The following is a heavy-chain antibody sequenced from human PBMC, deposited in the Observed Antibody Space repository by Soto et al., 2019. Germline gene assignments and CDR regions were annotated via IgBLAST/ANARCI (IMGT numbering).Heavy chain of an antibody. V-gene: IGHV3-21*06. CDR1: VFTFTRYS. CDR3: ARESEDLTSNFDY. Sequence: GPLRLACAAPVFTFTRYSMNWVREAPGKGLEWVSSISSTTNYIYYGDSMKGRFTISRDNAKNSLYLEMNSLRAEDTAVYYCARESEDLTSNFDYWGQGTLVTVSS. J-gene: IGHJ4*02. CDR2: ISSTTNYI.